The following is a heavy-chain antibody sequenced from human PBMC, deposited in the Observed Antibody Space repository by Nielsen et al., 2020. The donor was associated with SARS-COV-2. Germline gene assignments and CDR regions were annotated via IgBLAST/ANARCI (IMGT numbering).Heavy chain of an antibody. D-gene: IGHD3-10*01. CDR2: IWYDGSNK. J-gene: IGHJ6*02. Sequence: GGSLRLSCAASGFTFSSYGMHWVRQAPGKGLEWVAVIWYDGSNKYYADSVKGRFTISRDNSKNTLYLQMNSLRAEDTAVYYCARGLYGSGSTYGMDVWGQGTTVTVSS. CDR1: GFTFSSYG. V-gene: IGHV3-33*01. CDR3: ARGLYGSGSTYGMDV.